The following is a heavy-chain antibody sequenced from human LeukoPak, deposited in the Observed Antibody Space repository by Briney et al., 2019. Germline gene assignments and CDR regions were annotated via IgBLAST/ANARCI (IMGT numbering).Heavy chain of an antibody. J-gene: IGHJ4*02. CDR2: ISYDGSNK. CDR1: GFTFSSYG. D-gene: IGHD3-22*01. Sequence: GGSLRLSCAASGFTFSSYGMHWVRQAPGKGLEWVAVISYDGSNKYYADSVKGRFTISRDNSKNTLYLQMNSLRAEDTAVYYCAKGYYDSSGYYSYLDYWGQGTLVTASS. CDR3: AKGYYDSSGYYSYLDY. V-gene: IGHV3-30*18.